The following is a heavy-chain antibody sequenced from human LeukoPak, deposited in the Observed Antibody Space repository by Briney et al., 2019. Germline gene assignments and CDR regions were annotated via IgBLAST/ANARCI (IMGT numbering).Heavy chain of an antibody. D-gene: IGHD2-2*01. V-gene: IGHV1-2*02. Sequence: GASVKVSCKASGYTFTGYYMHWVRQAPGQGLEWMGWINPNSGGTNYAQKFQGRVTMTRDTSISTAYMELSRLRSDDTAVYYCARFGTKSYCSSTSCYHGGFDYWGQGTLVTVSS. J-gene: IGHJ4*02. CDR2: INPNSGGT. CDR3: ARFGTKSYCSSTSCYHGGFDY. CDR1: GYTFTGYY.